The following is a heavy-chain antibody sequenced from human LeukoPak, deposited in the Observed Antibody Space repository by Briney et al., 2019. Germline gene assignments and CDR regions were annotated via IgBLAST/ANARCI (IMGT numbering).Heavy chain of an antibody. D-gene: IGHD1-1*01. Sequence: GGSLRLSCAASGFTFSSYVMSWVRQAPGKGLEWISAISGSGGSTYYADSVKGRFTISRDKSKNTLYLQMNSLRAEDTAVYYCAKARAVVQAAFDIWGQGTMVTVSS. CDR1: GFTFSSYV. CDR2: ISGSGGST. V-gene: IGHV3-23*01. J-gene: IGHJ3*02. CDR3: AKARAVVQAAFDI.